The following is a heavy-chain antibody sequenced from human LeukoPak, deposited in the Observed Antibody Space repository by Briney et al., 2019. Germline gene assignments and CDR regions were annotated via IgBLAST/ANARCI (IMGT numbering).Heavy chain of an antibody. D-gene: IGHD2-8*01. V-gene: IGHV3-30*18. CDR1: GFAFISYG. CDR3: AKEYDGY. J-gene: IGHJ4*02. CDR2: ISKDGSDK. Sequence: GGSLRLSCAASGFAFISYGMHWVRQAPGKGLEWVAIISKDGSDKNYADSVKGRFIISRDNSKNTLYLQMSSLRAEDTAVYYCAKEYDGYWGQGTLVTVSS.